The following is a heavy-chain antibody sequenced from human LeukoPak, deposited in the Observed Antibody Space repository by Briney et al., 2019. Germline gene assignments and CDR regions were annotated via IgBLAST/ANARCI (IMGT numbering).Heavy chain of an antibody. CDR1: GYSISSGYY. CDR3: ARVLDGYNPYYFDY. D-gene: IGHD5-24*01. Sequence: SETLSLTCTVSGYSISSGYYWGWIRQPPGKGLEWIGSIYHSGSTYYNPSLKSRVTISVDTSKNQFSLKLSSVTAADTAVYYCARVLDGYNPYYFDYWGQGTLVTVSS. V-gene: IGHV4-38-2*02. J-gene: IGHJ4*02. CDR2: IYHSGST.